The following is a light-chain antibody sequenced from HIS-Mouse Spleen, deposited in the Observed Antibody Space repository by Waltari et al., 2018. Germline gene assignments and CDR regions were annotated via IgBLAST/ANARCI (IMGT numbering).Light chain of an antibody. CDR2: KDS. V-gene: IGLV3-25*03. CDR1: ALPQQY. CDR3: QSADSSGTSHVV. J-gene: IGLJ2*01. Sequence: SYELTQPPSVSVSPGQPARITCSGDALPQQYAYWYQQKPGQAPVLGIYKDSERPSGIPGRFSGSSSGTTVTLTISGVQAEDEADYYCQSADSSGTSHVVFGGGTKLTVL.